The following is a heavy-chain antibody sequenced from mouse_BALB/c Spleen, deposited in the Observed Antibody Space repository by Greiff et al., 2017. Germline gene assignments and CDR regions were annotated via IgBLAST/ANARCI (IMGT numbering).Heavy chain of an antibody. CDR2: INPYNDGT. V-gene: IGHV1-14*01. Sequence: VQLKESGPELVEPGASVKMSCKASGYTFTSYVMHWVKQKPGQGLEWIGYINPYNDGTKYNEKFKGKATLTSDKSSSTAYMELSSLTSEDSAVYYCARRPYGSSPGWFAYWGQGTLVTVSA. D-gene: IGHD1-1*01. CDR3: ARRPYGSSPGWFAY. CDR1: GYTFTSYV. J-gene: IGHJ3*01.